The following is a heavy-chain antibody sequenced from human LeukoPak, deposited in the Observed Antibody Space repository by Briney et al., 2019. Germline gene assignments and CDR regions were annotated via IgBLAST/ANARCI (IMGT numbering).Heavy chain of an antibody. J-gene: IGHJ6*02. CDR2: ISYDGSNK. CDR3: AKIRSGSSLVRLRYYYYGMDV. V-gene: IGHV3-30*18. CDR1: GLTFSSYG. D-gene: IGHD4-17*01. Sequence: PGGSLRLSCAASGLTFSSYGMHWVRQAPGKGLEWVAVISYDGSNKYYADSVKGRFTISGDNSKNTLYLQMNSLRAEDTAVYYCAKIRSGSSLVRLRYYYYGMDVWGQGTTVTVSS.